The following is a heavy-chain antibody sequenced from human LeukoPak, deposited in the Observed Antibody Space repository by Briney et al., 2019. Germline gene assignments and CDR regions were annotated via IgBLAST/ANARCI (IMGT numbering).Heavy chain of an antibody. J-gene: IGHJ3*01. V-gene: IGHV3-7*03. CDR1: GFTFYNYW. D-gene: IGHD6-6*01. Sequence: PGGSLRLSCAASGFTFYNYWMSWVRQAPGKGLEWVACIKGDGSERYHVDSVKGRFTISRDNAKNSLYLQMNSLRVEDTAVYYCARSSYSSSSSVWGQGTMVTVSS. CDR3: ARSSYSSSSSV. CDR2: IKGDGSER.